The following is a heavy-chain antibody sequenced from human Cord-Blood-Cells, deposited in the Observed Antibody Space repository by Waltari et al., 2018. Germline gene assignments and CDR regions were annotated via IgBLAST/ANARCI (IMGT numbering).Heavy chain of an antibody. V-gene: IGHV3-21*01. J-gene: IGHJ4*02. Sequence: EVQLVESGGGLVKPGGSLRLSCAASGFTFGSYSLNWVRQAPGKGLEWVSSISSSSSYIYYADSVKGRFTISRDNAKNSLYLQMNSLRAEDTAVYYCARDRSATVTTFDYWGQGTLVTVSS. CDR1: GFTFGSYS. CDR3: ARDRSATVTTFDY. D-gene: IGHD4-4*01. CDR2: ISSSSSYI.